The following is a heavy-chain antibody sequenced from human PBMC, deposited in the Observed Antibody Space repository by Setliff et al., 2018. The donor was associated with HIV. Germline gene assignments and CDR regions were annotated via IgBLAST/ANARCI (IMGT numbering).Heavy chain of an antibody. Sequence: SETLSLTCEVSGGSISNYYWSWIRQPPGKGLEWIGYIYYSGNTNYNPSLKSRVTISVDTSKKQFSLKLSSVIAADTAVYYCARHHNTMVRGVAYFQHWGQGTLVTVSS. V-gene: IGHV4-59*08. D-gene: IGHD3-10*01. CDR2: IYYSGNT. CDR1: GGSISNYY. CDR3: ARHHNTMVRGVAYFQH. J-gene: IGHJ1*01.